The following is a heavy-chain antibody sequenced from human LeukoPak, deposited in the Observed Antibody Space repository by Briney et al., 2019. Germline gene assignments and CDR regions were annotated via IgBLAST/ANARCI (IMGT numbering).Heavy chain of an antibody. J-gene: IGHJ3*02. CDR2: ISGSGGST. V-gene: IGHV3-23*01. Sequence: PGGSLRLSCAASGFTFSSYAMSWVRQAPGKGLEWVSAISGSGGSTYYADSVKGRFTISRDNSKNTLYLQMNSLRAEDTAVYYCATRLRYFDWLAPLYAFDIWGQGTMVTVSS. CDR1: GFTFSSYA. D-gene: IGHD3-9*01. CDR3: ATRLRYFDWLAPLYAFDI.